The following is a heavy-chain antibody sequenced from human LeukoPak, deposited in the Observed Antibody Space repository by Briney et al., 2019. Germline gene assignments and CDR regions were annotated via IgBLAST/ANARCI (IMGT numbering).Heavy chain of an antibody. CDR2: IYYSGST. CDR3: ARRPSGSYYYAFDI. V-gene: IGHV4-39*01. Sequence: SETLSLTCTVSGGSISSSSYYWGWIRQPPGKGLEWIGSIYYSGSTYYNPSLKSRVTISVDTSKNQFSLKLSSVTAADTAVYYCARRPSGSYYYAFDIWGQGTMVTVSS. J-gene: IGHJ3*02. CDR1: GGSISSSSYY. D-gene: IGHD1-26*01.